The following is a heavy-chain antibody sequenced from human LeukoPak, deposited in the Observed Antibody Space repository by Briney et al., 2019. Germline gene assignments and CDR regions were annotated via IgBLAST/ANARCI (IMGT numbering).Heavy chain of an antibody. CDR3: ARRVRVFRTTVTTGYFDY. Sequence: SETLSLTRAVYGGSFSGYYWSWVRQPPGEGLEWIGEINHSGSTNYNPSLKSRVTISVDTSKNQFSLKLSSVTAADTAVYYCARRVRVFRTTVTTGYFDYWGQGNLVTVSS. J-gene: IGHJ4*02. CDR2: INHSGST. D-gene: IGHD4-17*01. CDR1: GGSFSGYY. V-gene: IGHV4-34*01.